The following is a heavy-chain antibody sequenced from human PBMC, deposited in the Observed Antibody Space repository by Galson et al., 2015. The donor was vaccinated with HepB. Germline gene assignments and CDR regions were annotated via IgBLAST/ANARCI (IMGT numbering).Heavy chain of an antibody. CDR1: GFTFSSYS. D-gene: IGHD1-20*01. Sequence: SLRLSCAASGFTFSSYSMNWVRQAPGKGLEWVSYISSSSSTIYYADSVKGRFTISRDNAKNSLYLQMNSLRAEDTAVCYCARKAYNWNDPGSWFDPWGQGTLVTVSS. CDR2: ISSSSSTI. J-gene: IGHJ5*02. V-gene: IGHV3-48*01. CDR3: ARKAYNWNDPGSWFDP.